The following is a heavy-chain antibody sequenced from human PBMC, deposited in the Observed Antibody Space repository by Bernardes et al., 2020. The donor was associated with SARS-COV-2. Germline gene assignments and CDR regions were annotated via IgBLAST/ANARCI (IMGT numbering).Heavy chain of an antibody. J-gene: IGHJ4*02. V-gene: IGHV4-34*01. Sequence: SETLSLTCAVYSGSFSGFYWSWIRQSPGKGLEWIGEINHRGSTKYNPSLASRVTMSIDTSKNQFSLKLNSVTAADTAVYYCARIGEESTGWTFDHWGQGNLVSVSS. CDR3: ARIGEESTGWTFDH. CDR1: SGSFSGFY. D-gene: IGHD6-19*01. CDR2: INHRGST.